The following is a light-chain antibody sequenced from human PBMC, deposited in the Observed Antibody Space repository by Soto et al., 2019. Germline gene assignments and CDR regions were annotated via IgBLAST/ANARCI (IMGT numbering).Light chain of an antibody. V-gene: IGLV2-14*03. CDR3: SSFTTSSTFV. J-gene: IGLJ1*01. CDR2: DVN. Sequence: QSVLAQPASVSGSRGQSITISCTGTSSDVGRYNYVSWFQQHPGKDPKLIIYDVNNWPSGVSDRFSGSKSGNTASLTISGLQPEDEADYYCSSFTTSSTFVFGTGTKLTVL. CDR1: SSDVGRYNY.